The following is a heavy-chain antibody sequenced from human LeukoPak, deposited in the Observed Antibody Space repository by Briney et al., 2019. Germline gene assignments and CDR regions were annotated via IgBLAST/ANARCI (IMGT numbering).Heavy chain of an antibody. Sequence: GGSLRLACAASGFTFSSYAMSWVRQAPGKGLEWVSHGGSGGSKYYADSVKGRFTISRDNSKNTLYLQMNSLRAEDTAVYYCAKDLGGVLLWFGELLFDYWGQGTLVTVSS. V-gene: IGHV3-23*01. CDR2: GGSGGSK. J-gene: IGHJ4*02. CDR3: AKDLGGVLLWFGELLFDY. D-gene: IGHD3-10*01. CDR1: GFTFSSYA.